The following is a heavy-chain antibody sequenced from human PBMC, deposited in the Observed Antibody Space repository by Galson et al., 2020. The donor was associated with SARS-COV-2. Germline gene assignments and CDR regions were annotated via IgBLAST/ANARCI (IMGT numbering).Heavy chain of an antibody. CDR3: ARDWLRGGYYYYMDV. Sequence: ASVKVSCKASGYTFTSYGISWVRQAPGQGLEWMGWISAYNGNTNYAQQLQGRVTMTTDTSTSTAYMELRSLRSDDTAVYYCARDWLRGGYYYYMDVWGKGTTVTVAS. CDR2: ISAYNGNT. J-gene: IGHJ6*03. D-gene: IGHD3-10*01. V-gene: IGHV1-18*01. CDR1: GYTFTSYG.